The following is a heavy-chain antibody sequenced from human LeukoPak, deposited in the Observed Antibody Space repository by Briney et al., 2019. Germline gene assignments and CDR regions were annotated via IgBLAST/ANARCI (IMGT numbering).Heavy chain of an antibody. V-gene: IGHV3-21*01. J-gene: IGHJ4*02. CDR3: ARVEGGSGWYGVNDY. D-gene: IGHD6-19*01. CDR2: ISSSSSYI. Sequence: GGSLRLSCAASGFTFSSYSMNWVRQAPGKRLEWVSSISSSSSYIYYADSVKGRFTISRDNAKNSLYLQMNSLRAEDTAVYYCARVEGGSGWYGVNDYWGQGTLVTVSS. CDR1: GFTFSSYS.